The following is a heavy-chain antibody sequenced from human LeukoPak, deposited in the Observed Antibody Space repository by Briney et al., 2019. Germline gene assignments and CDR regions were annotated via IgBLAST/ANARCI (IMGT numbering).Heavy chain of an antibody. V-gene: IGHV3-30*18. Sequence: PGRSLRLSCAASGFTFSSYGMHWVRQAPGKGLEWVAVISYDGSNKYYADSVKGRSTISRDNSKNTLYLQMNSLRAEDTAVYYCAKGGPCGGDCYYPAFWGQGTLVTVSS. CDR1: GFTFSSYG. CDR2: ISYDGSNK. D-gene: IGHD2-21*02. CDR3: AKGGPCGGDCYYPAF. J-gene: IGHJ4*02.